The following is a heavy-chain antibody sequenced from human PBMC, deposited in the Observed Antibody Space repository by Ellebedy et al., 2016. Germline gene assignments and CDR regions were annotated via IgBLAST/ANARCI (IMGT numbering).Heavy chain of an antibody. CDR3: AKVFGPYYYGSGDLDYYYYGMDV. V-gene: IGHV3-23*01. D-gene: IGHD3-10*01. J-gene: IGHJ6*02. Sequence: GESLKISXAASGFTFSSYAMSWVRQAPGKGLEWVSAISGSGGSTYYADSVKSRFTISRDNSKNTLYLQMNSLRAEDTAVYYCAKVFGPYYYGSGDLDYYYYGMDVWGQGTTVTVSS. CDR1: GFTFSSYA. CDR2: ISGSGGST.